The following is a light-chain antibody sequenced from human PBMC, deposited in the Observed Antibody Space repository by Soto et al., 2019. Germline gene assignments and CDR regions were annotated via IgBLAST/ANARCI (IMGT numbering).Light chain of an antibody. V-gene: IGKV1-5*01. J-gene: IGKJ1*01. CDR1: QSISTW. CDR3: QQYNGYSRT. Sequence: DIQMTQSPSTLSASVGDRVTITCRASQSISTWLAWYQQKPGKAPKVLIYDASRLESGVPPRFSGSGSGTEFTLTISSLQPADFATYYCQQYNGYSRTFGQGTKVDIK. CDR2: DAS.